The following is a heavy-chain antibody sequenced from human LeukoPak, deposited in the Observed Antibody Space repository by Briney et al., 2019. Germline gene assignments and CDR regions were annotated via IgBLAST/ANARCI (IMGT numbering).Heavy chain of an antibody. J-gene: IGHJ6*03. V-gene: IGHV1-69*06. CDR2: IIPIFGTA. CDR3: ASTAGTLDYYYYMDV. Sequence: SVKVSCKASGGTFSSYAISWVRQAPGQGLEWMGGIIPIFGTANYAQKFQGRVTITADKSTSTAYMELSSLRSEDTAVYYCASTAGTLDYYYYMDVWGKGTTVTVSS. D-gene: IGHD6-13*01. CDR1: GGTFSSYA.